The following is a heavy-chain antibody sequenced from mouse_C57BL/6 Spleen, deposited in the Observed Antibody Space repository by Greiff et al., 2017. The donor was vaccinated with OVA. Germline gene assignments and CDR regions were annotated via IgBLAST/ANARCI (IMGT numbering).Heavy chain of an antibody. V-gene: IGHV2-5*01. D-gene: IGHD2-3*01. J-gene: IGHJ1*03. CDR1: GFSLTSYG. CDR3: AKDDGYSHWYFDV. CDR2: IWRGGST. Sequence: VQLQESGPGLVQPSQSLSITCTVSGFSLTSYGVHWVRQSPGKGLEWLGVIWRGGSTDYNAAFMSRLSITKDNSKSQVFFKMNSLQADDTAIYYCAKDDGYSHWYFDVWGTGTTVTVSS.